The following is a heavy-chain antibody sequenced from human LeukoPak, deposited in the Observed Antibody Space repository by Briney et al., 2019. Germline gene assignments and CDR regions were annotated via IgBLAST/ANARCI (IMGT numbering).Heavy chain of an antibody. Sequence: SETLSLTCTVSGGSISSYYWSWIRQPPGKGLEWIGYIYYSGSTNYNPSLKSRVTISVDTSKNQFSLKLSSVTAADTAVYYCARARYFDSTGFDPWGQGTLVTVSS. J-gene: IGHJ5*02. CDR1: GGSISSYY. CDR3: ARARYFDSTGFDP. V-gene: IGHV4-59*12. CDR2: IYYSGST. D-gene: IGHD3-9*01.